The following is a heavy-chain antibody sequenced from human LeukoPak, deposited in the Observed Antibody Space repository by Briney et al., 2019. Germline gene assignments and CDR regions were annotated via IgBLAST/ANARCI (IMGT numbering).Heavy chain of an antibody. J-gene: IGHJ5*02. V-gene: IGHV4-34*01. CDR2: INYSGST. D-gene: IGHD3-22*01. CDR1: GGSFSGYY. CDR3: ARGPLTMIVGRWFDP. Sequence: PSETLSLTCAVYGGSFSGYYWSWIRQPPGKGLEWIGEINYSGSTNYDPSLKSRVTISVDTSKNQFSLKLSSVTAADTAVYYCARGPLTMIVGRWFDPWGQGTLVTVSS.